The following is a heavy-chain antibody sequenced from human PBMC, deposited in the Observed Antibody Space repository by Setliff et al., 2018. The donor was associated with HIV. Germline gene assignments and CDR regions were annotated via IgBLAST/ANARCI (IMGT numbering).Heavy chain of an antibody. D-gene: IGHD2-15*01. J-gene: IGHJ3*02. CDR3: AREHCSGGSCNGFDI. Sequence: SETLSLTCTVSGDSISTDYWTWIRQPPGKGLEWIGYIYISGTTNYNPSLKSRVTISLDTSRNQFSLKLGSVTAADTAMYYCAREHCSGGSCNGFDIWGQGTMVTVSS. CDR2: IYISGTT. CDR1: GDSISTDY. V-gene: IGHV4-4*09.